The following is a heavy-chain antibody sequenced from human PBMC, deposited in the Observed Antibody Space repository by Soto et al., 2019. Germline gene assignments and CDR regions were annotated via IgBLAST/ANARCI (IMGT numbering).Heavy chain of an antibody. J-gene: IGHJ4*02. Sequence: EVQVSESGGGLVQPGGSLRLSCATSGFTFSNYPMNWVRQAPGKGLEWVSGISAGGDRTYYADSVKGRFTIFRDNSNNSVSVRMNSLRVEDTAVYYCARRVWGQGTLVTVSS. V-gene: IGHV3-23*01. CDR1: GFTFSNYP. CDR2: ISAGGDRT. CDR3: ARRV.